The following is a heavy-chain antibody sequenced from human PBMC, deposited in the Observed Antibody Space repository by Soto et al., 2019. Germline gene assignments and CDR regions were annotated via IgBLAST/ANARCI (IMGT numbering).Heavy chain of an antibody. CDR3: ARGKWELLGCFDP. CDR2: IIPIFGTA. CDR1: GGTFSSYA. Sequence: SEKVSCKASGGTFSSYAISWVRQAPGQGLEWMGGIIPIFGTANYAQKFQGRVTITADESTSTAYMELSSLRSEDTAVYYCARGKWELLGCFDPWGQGTLVTVSS. D-gene: IGHD1-26*01. J-gene: IGHJ5*02. V-gene: IGHV1-69*13.